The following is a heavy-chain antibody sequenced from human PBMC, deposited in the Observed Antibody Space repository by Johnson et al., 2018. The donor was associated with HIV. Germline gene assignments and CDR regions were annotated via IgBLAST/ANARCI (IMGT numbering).Heavy chain of an antibody. Sequence: VHLVESGGGLVQPGASLRLSCAASGFTVSSNYMSWIRQAPGKGLEWVSYISSSGSTIYYADSVKGRFTISRDNAKNSLYLQMNSLKTEDTAVYYCTTTLIAARDAFDIWGQGTMVTVSS. CDR1: GFTVSSNY. CDR3: TTTLIAARDAFDI. J-gene: IGHJ3*02. V-gene: IGHV3-11*01. CDR2: ISSSGSTI. D-gene: IGHD6-6*01.